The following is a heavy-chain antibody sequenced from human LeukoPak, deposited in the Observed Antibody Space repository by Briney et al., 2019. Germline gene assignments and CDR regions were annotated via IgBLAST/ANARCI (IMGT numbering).Heavy chain of an antibody. CDR2: IYSGGST. CDR1: GFTVSSNY. J-gene: IGHJ6*03. Sequence: GGSLRLSCAASGFTVSSNYMSWVCQAPGKGLEWVSVIYSGGSTYYADSVKGRFTISRDNSKNTLYLQMNSLRAEDTAVYYCAREVRGVDYYYMDVWGKGTTVTISS. CDR3: AREVRGVDYYYMDV. V-gene: IGHV3-66*01. D-gene: IGHD3-10*01.